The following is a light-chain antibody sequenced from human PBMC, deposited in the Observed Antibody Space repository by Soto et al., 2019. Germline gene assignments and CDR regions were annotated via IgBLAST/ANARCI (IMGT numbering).Light chain of an antibody. CDR2: AAS. CDR1: QGISSY. CDR3: QQLNSYPFT. J-gene: IGKJ4*01. V-gene: IGKV1-9*01. Sequence: DIQLTQSPSFLSASVGDRVTITCRASQGISSYLAWYQQKPGKAPTLLIYAASTLQSGVPSRFSGSGSGTEFTLTIISLQPEDFATYYCQQLNSYPFTFGGGTKVEIK.